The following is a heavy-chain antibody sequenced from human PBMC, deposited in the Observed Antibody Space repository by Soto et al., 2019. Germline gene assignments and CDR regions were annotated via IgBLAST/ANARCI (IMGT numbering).Heavy chain of an antibody. D-gene: IGHD3-10*01. V-gene: IGHV1-8*01. CDR1: GYTFTSYD. CDR2: MNPNSGNT. J-gene: IGHJ4*02. CDR3: ARVLPVLWFGEPPQGFDY. Sequence: GASVKVSCKASGYTFTSYDINWVRQATGQGLEWMGWMNPNSGNTGYAQKFQGRVTMTRNTSISTAYMELSSLRSEDTAVYYCARVLPVLWFGEPPQGFDYWGQGTLVTVSS.